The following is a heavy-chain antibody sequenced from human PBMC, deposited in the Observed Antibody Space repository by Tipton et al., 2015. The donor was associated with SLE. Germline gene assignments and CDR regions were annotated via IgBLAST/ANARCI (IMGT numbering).Heavy chain of an antibody. Sequence: TLSLTCAVYGGSFSGYYWSWIRQPPGKGLECIGEINHSGSTNYNPSLKSRVTISVDTSKNQFSLKLSSVTAADTAVYYCAREPVYSFYYMDVWGKGTTVTVSS. CDR2: INHSGST. V-gene: IGHV4-34*01. CDR1: GGSFSGYY. CDR3: AREPVYSFYYMDV. J-gene: IGHJ6*03.